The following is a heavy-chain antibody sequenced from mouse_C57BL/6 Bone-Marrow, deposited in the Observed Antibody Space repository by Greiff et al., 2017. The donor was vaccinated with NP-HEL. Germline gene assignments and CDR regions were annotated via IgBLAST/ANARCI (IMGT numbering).Heavy chain of an antibody. D-gene: IGHD2-4*01. V-gene: IGHV1-81*01. CDR2: IYPRSGNT. J-gene: IGHJ3*01. Sequence: VKLQESGAELARPGASVKLSCKASGYTFTSYGISWVKQRTGQGLEWIGEIYPRSGNTYYNEKFKGKATQTADKSTSTAYMELRRLTSEDAAVYFCAGSGRLPFAYWGQGTLVTVSA. CDR3: AGSGRLPFAY. CDR1: GYTFTSYG.